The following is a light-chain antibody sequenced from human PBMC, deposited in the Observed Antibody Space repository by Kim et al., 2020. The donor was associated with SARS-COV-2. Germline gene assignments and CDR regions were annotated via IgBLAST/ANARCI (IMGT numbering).Light chain of an antibody. CDR1: SSNIGSNY. J-gene: IGLJ7*01. CDR2: RNN. V-gene: IGLV1-47*01. Sequence: ELTQPPSASGTPGQKVTISCSGSSSNIGSNYVYWYQQLSGTAPKLLIFRNNQRPSGVPDLFSGSKSGTSASLAISGLRSEDEADYSCAAWDDSLSGWVFGGGTQLTVL. CDR3: AAWDDSLSGWV.